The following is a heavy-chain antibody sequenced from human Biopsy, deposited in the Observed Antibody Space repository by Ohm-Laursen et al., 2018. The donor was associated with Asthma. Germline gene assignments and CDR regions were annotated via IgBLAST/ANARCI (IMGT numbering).Heavy chain of an antibody. J-gene: IGHJ4*02. CDR2: IYYSGST. V-gene: IGHV4-31*03. Sequence: TLSLTCTVSYGSITSGGYYWTWIRQHPGKGLEWIGFIYYSGSTYSKPPLKSRVSISIDTSKNQFSLKLSSVTAADTAVYYCARAQDYYDSRGYYRSFDYWGQGTLVTVSS. CDR1: YGSITSGGYY. D-gene: IGHD3-22*01. CDR3: ARAQDYYDSRGYYRSFDY.